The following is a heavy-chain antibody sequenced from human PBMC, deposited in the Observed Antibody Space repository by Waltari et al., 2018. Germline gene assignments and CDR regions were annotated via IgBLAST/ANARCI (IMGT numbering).Heavy chain of an antibody. J-gene: IGHJ6*02. CDR1: GGSFSGYY. Sequence: QVQLQQWGAGLLKPSETLSLTCAVYGGSFSGYYWSWIRQPPGKGLEWIGEINHRGSTNYNPSLKSRVTISVDTSKNQFALKRSSVTAADTAVYYCARDGSYSYSSSYDYYYYYGMDVWGQGTTVTVSS. CDR3: ARDGSYSYSSSYDYYYYYGMDV. CDR2: INHRGST. D-gene: IGHD6-6*01. V-gene: IGHV4-34*01.